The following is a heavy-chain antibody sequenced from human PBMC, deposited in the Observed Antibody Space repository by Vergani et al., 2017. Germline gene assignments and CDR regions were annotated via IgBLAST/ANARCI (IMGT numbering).Heavy chain of an antibody. CDR3: AKDSSSWYWSDY. Sequence: EVQLLESGGGLVQPGGSLRLSCAASGFTFSSYAMSWVRQAPGKGLEWVSAISGSGGSIYYADSVKGRFTISRDNSKNTLYLQMNSLRAEDTAVYYCAKDSSSWYWSDYWGQGTLVTVSS. CDR2: ISGSGGSI. D-gene: IGHD6-13*01. J-gene: IGHJ4*02. CDR1: GFTFSSYA. V-gene: IGHV3-23*01.